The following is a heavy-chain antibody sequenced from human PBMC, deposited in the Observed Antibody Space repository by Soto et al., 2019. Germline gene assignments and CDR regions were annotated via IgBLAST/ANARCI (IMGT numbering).Heavy chain of an antibody. D-gene: IGHD6-25*01. Sequence: ASVKVSCKASGYTFTSYAMHWVRQAPGQRLEWMGWINAGNGNTKYSQKFQGRVTITRDTSASTAYMELSSLRSEDTAVYYCAGDSVAADPPGGMDVWGQGTTVTVSS. J-gene: IGHJ6*02. CDR3: AGDSVAADPPGGMDV. CDR2: INAGNGNT. CDR1: GYTFTSYA. V-gene: IGHV1-3*01.